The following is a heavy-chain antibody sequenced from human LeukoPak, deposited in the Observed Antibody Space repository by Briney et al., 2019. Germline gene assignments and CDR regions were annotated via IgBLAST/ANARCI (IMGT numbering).Heavy chain of an antibody. Sequence: GASVKVSCAASGFAFNSYAMSWVRQAPGKGLEWVSAISASATNTYYPDSVKGRFTISRDNSKNTLYLQMSSLTAEDTALYFCAKNSVRSGYYYDYWGQGTLVTVSS. J-gene: IGHJ4*02. CDR2: ISASATNT. CDR3: AKNSVRSGYYYDY. V-gene: IGHV3-23*01. D-gene: IGHD3-22*01. CDR1: GFAFNSYA.